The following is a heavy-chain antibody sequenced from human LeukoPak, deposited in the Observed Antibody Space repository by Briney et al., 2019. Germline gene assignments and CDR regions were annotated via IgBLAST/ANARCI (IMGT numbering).Heavy chain of an antibody. CDR2: IYYRGST. D-gene: IGHD3-22*01. V-gene: IGHV4-59*01. CDR3: ARGGYYDSSGYSKFDY. CDR1: GGSISSYY. Sequence: PSQTLSLTCPVAGGSISSYYWSWIRQPPGKELEWIGFIYYRGSTTYNPSLKSRVTISVDTSKSQFSLKLSSVTAADTAVYYCARGGYYDSSGYSKFDYWGQGTLVTVSS. J-gene: IGHJ4*02.